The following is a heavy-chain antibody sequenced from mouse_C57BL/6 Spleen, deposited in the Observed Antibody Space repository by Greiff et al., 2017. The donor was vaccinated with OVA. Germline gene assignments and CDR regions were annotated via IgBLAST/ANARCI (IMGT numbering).Heavy chain of an antibody. Sequence: ESGPGLVKPSQSLSLTCSVTGYSITSGYYWNWIRQFPGNKLEWMGYISYDGSNNYNPSLKNRISITRDTSKNQFFLKLNSVTTEDTATYYCARDSNYWYFDVWGTGTTVTVSS. J-gene: IGHJ1*03. CDR1: GYSITSGYY. CDR3: ARDSNYWYFDV. CDR2: ISYDGSN. D-gene: IGHD2-5*01. V-gene: IGHV3-6*01.